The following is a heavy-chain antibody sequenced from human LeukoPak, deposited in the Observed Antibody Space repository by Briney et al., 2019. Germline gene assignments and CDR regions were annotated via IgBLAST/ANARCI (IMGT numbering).Heavy chain of an antibody. J-gene: IGHJ4*02. CDR1: GGSISSYY. CDR2: IYYSGST. D-gene: IGHD2-21*02. CDR3: ARSRLRPVVVVTEG. V-gene: IGHV4-39*01. Sequence: PSETLSLTCTVSGGSISSYYWGWIRQPPGKGLEWIGSIYYSGSTYYNPSLKSRVTISVDTSKNQFSLKLSSVTAADTAVYYCARSRLRPVVVVTEGWGQGTLVTVSS.